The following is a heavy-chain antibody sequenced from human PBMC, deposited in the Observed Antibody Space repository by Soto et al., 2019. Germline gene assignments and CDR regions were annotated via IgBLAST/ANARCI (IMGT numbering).Heavy chain of an antibody. CDR3: ARVAVAAAGTGFDY. CDR2: MNPNSGNT. V-gene: IGHV1-8*01. Sequence: ASVKVSCKASGYTFTSYDINWVRQATGQGLEWMGWMNPNSGNTGYAQKFQGRVTMTRNTSISTAYMELSSLRSEDTAVYYCARVAVAAAGTGFDYWGQRTLVTVSS. D-gene: IGHD6-13*01. CDR1: GYTFTSYD. J-gene: IGHJ4*02.